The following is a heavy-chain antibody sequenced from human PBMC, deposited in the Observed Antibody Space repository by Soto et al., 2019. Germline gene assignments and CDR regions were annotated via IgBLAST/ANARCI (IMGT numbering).Heavy chain of an antibody. CDR1: GFTFSSYS. V-gene: IGHV3-21*01. Sequence: EVQLVESGGGLVKPGGSLRLSCAASGFTFSSYSMNWVRQAPGKGLELVSSISSSSSYIYYADAVKGRFTISRDNAKNSLYLQMDRLRAEDTAVYYCARDYYYDSSGYYAGFDDWGQGTLVTVSS. D-gene: IGHD3-22*01. CDR2: ISSSSSYI. J-gene: IGHJ4*02. CDR3: ARDYYYDSSGYYAGFDD.